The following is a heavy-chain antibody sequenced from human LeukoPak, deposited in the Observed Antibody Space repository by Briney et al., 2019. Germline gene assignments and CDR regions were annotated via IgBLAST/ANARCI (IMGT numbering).Heavy chain of an antibody. CDR2: ICYSGST. CDR3: ASGYYGTRTLAFDF. V-gene: IGHV4-59*01. Sequence: SETLSLTCTVSGGSISSYYWSWIRQPPGKGLEWIGYICYSGSTNYNPSLKSRVTISVDTSKNQFSLKLSSVTAADTAVYYCASGYYGTRTLAFDFWGQGTLVTVSS. J-gene: IGHJ4*02. CDR1: GGSISSYY. D-gene: IGHD4-17*01.